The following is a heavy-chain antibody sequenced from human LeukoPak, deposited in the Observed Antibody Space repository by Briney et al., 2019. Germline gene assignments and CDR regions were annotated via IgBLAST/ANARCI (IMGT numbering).Heavy chain of an antibody. CDR1: GFTFSSYA. CDR3: AKDYGDYYGSGSYRYFDY. Sequence: GGSLRLSCAASGFTFSSYAMSWVRQAPGKGLEWVSAISGSGGSTYYADSVKGWFTISRDNSKNTLYLQMNCLRAEDTAVYYCAKDYGDYYGSGSYRYFDYWGQGTLVTVSS. CDR2: ISGSGGST. J-gene: IGHJ4*02. D-gene: IGHD3-10*01. V-gene: IGHV3-23*01.